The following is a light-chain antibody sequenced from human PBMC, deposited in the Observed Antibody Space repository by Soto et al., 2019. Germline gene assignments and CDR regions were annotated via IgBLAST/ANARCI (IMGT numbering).Light chain of an antibody. CDR2: EDS. V-gene: IGLV2-23*01. CDR3: CSYAGSSTYV. CDR1: SSNVGSYNL. J-gene: IGLJ1*01. Sequence: QSALTQPASVSGSPGQSITISCTGTSSNVGSYNLVSWYQQHPGKASKLMIYEDSKRPSGVSNRFSGSKSGNTASLTISGLQAEDEADYYCCSYAGSSTYVFGTGTKVTVL.